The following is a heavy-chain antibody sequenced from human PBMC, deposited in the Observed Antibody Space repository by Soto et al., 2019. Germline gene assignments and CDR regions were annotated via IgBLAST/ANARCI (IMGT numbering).Heavy chain of an antibody. Sequence: EVQLLQSGGGLVQPGESLRLSCAASGFTFRSYALTWVRQAPGRGLEWVATIHSGGRDTYYGDSVKGRFTVSRDNSNNTVDLHMSSLRAEDTAVYYCTKGRGGLGKVPLDYWGQGTLVTVSS. D-gene: IGHD2-15*01. CDR3: TKGRGGLGKVPLDY. CDR2: IHSGGRDT. J-gene: IGHJ4*02. CDR1: GFTFRSYA. V-gene: IGHV3-23*01.